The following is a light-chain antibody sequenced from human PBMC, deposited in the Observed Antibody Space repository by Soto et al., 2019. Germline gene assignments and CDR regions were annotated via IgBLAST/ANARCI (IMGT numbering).Light chain of an antibody. CDR1: QSIPSY. Sequence: EIVLTQSPATLSLSPGERATLSCRASQSIPSYLAWYQQKPGQAPRLLIYDASDRATGIPARFSGSGSGTDVTLTISSLEPEDFAVYYCQQRGDWPLYTFGQGTKLEIK. J-gene: IGKJ2*01. CDR2: DAS. CDR3: QQRGDWPLYT. V-gene: IGKV3-11*01.